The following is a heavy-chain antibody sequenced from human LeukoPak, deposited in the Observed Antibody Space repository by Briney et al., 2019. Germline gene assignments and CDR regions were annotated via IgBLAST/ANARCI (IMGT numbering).Heavy chain of an antibody. J-gene: IGHJ4*02. Sequence: ASVKVSCKASGYTFTTFGITWVRQAPGQGLEWMGWISAYTGNTYYAPKFQGRLTITTDPSTTTGHMELRSLRSDDTAVYYCARDRYSGSYSHPGIDYWGQGTLVTVSS. CDR2: ISAYTGNT. CDR3: ARDRYSGSYSHPGIDY. D-gene: IGHD1-26*01. V-gene: IGHV1-18*01. CDR1: GYTFTTFG.